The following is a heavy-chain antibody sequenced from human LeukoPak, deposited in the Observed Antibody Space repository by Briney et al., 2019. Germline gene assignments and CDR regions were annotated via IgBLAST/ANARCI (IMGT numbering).Heavy chain of an antibody. V-gene: IGHV3-53*04. J-gene: IGHJ6*02. CDR3: ASTPGLYGDYLYYYYGMDV. D-gene: IGHD4-17*01. CDR2: IYSGGST. CDR1: GFTFSSNY. Sequence: GGSLRLSCAASGFTFSSNYMSWVRQAPGKGLEWVSVIYSGGSTYYSDSVKGRFTISRHNSKNTLYLQMNSLRAEDTAVYYCASTPGLYGDYLYYYYGMDVWGQGTTVTVSS.